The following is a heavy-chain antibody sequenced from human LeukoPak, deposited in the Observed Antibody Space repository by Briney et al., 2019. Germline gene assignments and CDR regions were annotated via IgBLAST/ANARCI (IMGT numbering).Heavy chain of an antibody. CDR2: ISTSGESA. V-gene: IGHV3-23*01. D-gene: IGHD3-22*01. CDR1: GFTFSSYA. Sequence: PGGSLRLSCPVSGFTFSSYAMSWVRQAPGRGLEWVSVISTSGESAYYADSVKGRFTISRDNSKNTLYLQMNSLRAEDTAVYYCAKDRGSGYHYFDYWGQGTLVNVSS. CDR3: AKDRGSGYHYFDY. J-gene: IGHJ4*02.